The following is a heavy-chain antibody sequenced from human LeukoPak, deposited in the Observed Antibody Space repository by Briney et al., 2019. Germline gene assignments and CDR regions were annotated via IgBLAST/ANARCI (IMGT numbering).Heavy chain of an antibody. CDR2: INPNSGGT. Sequence: ASVKVSCKASGYTFTGYYMHWVRQAPGQGLEWMGWINPNSGGTNYAQKFKGRVTMTRDTSISTAYMELSRLRSDDTAVYYCARGELTDYGSGSYFDYWGQGTLVTVSS. J-gene: IGHJ4*02. V-gene: IGHV1-2*02. CDR3: ARGELTDYGSGSYFDY. D-gene: IGHD3-10*01. CDR1: GYTFTGYY.